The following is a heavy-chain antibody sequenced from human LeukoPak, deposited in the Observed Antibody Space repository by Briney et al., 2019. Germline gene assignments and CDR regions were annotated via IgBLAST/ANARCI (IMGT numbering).Heavy chain of an antibody. D-gene: IGHD6-19*01. J-gene: IGHJ3*02. CDR1: GGSISNYY. Sequence: SETLSLTCTASGGSISNYYWSWIRQPPGKGLEWIGYIYYSGSTNYNPSLKSRVTISVDTSENQFSLKLSSVTAADTALYYCARDRGQWLVHDAFDIWGQGTMVTVSS. CDR3: ARDRGQWLVHDAFDI. CDR2: IYYSGST. V-gene: IGHV4-59*01.